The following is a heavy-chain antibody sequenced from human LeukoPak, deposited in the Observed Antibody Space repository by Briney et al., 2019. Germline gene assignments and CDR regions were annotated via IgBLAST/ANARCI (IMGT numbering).Heavy chain of an antibody. D-gene: IGHD6-19*01. V-gene: IGHV1-8*01. CDR2: MNPNSGNT. J-gene: IGHJ6*02. CDR3: ARWKEQGKQWLVPPDLYGVDV. Sequence: ASVKVSCKASGYTFTSYDINWVRQATGQGLEWMGWMNPNSGNTGYAQKFQGRVTMTRSTSISTAYMELSSLRSEDTAVYYCARWKEQGKQWLVPPDLYGVDVWGQGTTVTVSS. CDR1: GYTFTSYD.